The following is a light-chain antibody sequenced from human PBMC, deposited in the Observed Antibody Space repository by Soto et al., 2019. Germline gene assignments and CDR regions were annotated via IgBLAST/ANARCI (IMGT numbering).Light chain of an antibody. CDR3: QQYESYSVT. V-gene: IGKV1-5*03. Sequence: EIQMNQSPSTLSAYVGDRDTITCRASQRISSWLAWYQQKTGKATKLLIYKATSVESGVPSRYSGRGSGTEFTLTIITLQPDDFATYYCQQYESYSVTFGQGTRLE. CDR2: KAT. J-gene: IGKJ5*01. CDR1: QRISSW.